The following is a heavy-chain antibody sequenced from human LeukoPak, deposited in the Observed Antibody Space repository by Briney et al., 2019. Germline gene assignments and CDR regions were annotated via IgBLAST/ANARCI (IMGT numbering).Heavy chain of an antibody. CDR1: GFTFSASA. V-gene: IGHV3-73*01. CDR3: TRLRSAEPFDY. Sequence: GGSLRLSCAASGFTFSASALHWVGQASGKGLEWVGRIRRKAHSYATAHAASVKGRFTTSRDDSKNTAYLQRNSLKTEDTAVYYCTRLRSAEPFDYWGQGTLVTVSS. CDR2: IRRKAHSYAT. J-gene: IGHJ4*02. D-gene: IGHD1-26*01.